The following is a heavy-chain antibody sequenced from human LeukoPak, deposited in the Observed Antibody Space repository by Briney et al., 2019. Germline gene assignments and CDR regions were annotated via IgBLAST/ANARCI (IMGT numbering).Heavy chain of an antibody. Sequence: SGTLSLTCAVSGGSISSTNWWSWVRQPPGKGLEWIGDIYHSGSTNYNPSLKSRVTISVDKSKNQFSLKLNSVTAADTAVYYCARGGYLKYSGTWHFDYWGQGTLVTVSS. D-gene: IGHD6-13*01. J-gene: IGHJ4*02. CDR2: IYHSGST. V-gene: IGHV4-4*02. CDR1: GGSISSTNW. CDR3: ARGGYLKYSGTWHFDY.